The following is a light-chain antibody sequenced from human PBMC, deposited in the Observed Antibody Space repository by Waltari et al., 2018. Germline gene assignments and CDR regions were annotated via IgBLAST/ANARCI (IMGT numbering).Light chain of an antibody. CDR1: GGRSINV. Sequence: QLVLTQSPSASAPLGASVKLTCTLIGGRSINVIAWHQQQPGKGPRFLMRMNSVGTHIKGDEIPDRYSGSSAGAEHYLTISSVQAEDEADYYCESGGHGTWVFGGGTKLTVL. CDR3: ESGGHGTWV. J-gene: IGLJ3*02. CDR2: MNSVGTH. V-gene: IGLV4-69*01.